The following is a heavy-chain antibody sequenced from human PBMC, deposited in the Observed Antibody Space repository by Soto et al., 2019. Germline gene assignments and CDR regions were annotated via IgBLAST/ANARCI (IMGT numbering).Heavy chain of an antibody. Sequence: QVQLVPSGAEVKKPGSSVKVSCKASGGTFSSYAISWVRQAPGQGLEWMGGIIPIFGTANYAQKFQGRVTITADETTSTAYMELSSLRSEDTAVYYCARACSGGSCYSTRWFDRWGQGTLVTVSS. J-gene: IGHJ5*02. CDR1: GGTFSSYA. CDR2: IIPIFGTA. V-gene: IGHV1-69*01. D-gene: IGHD2-15*01. CDR3: ARACSGGSCYSTRWFDR.